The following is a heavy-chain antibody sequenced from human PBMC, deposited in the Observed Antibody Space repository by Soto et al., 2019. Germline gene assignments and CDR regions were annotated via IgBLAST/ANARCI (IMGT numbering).Heavy chain of an antibody. J-gene: IGHJ2*01. D-gene: IGHD2-21*01. V-gene: IGHV3-23*01. CDR2: ITGTGGST. CDR3: AKDQPQSVVADFSEFDL. CDR1: GFTFSSYA. Sequence: EVQLLESGGGLVQPGGSLRLSCAASGFTFSSYAMNWVRQAPGKGLEWVSSITGTGGSTYHADSVKGRFTISRDNSKDTLYLQMSCLRAEDTAMCYCAKDQPQSVVADFSEFDLWGRGTLVTVSS.